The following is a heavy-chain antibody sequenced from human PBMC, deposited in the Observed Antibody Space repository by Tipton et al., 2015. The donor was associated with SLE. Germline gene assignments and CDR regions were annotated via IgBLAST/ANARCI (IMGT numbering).Heavy chain of an antibody. CDR1: GGSISSSSYY. CDR3: ARGDGSGSHNWFDP. V-gene: IGHV4-39*07. D-gene: IGHD3-10*01. J-gene: IGHJ5*02. CDR2: IYYSGST. Sequence: TLSLTCTVSGGSISSSSYYWGWIRQPPGKGLEWIGSIYYSGSTSYNPSLKSRVTISVDTSKNQFSLKLSSVTAADTAVYYCARGDGSGSHNWFDPWGQGTLVTVSS.